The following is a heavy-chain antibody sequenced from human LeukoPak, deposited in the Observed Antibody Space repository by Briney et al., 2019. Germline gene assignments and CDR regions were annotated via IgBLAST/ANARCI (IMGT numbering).Heavy chain of an antibody. CDR3: ARACYYDSSGYCHDAFDI. V-gene: IGHV3-7*01. Sequence: GGSLRLPFAASGFTFSTHWMSWVRQAPGKGLEWVANMKQDGSDKYYVDSVKGRFTISRDNAKNSLYLQMNSLRAEDTAVYYCARACYYDSSGYCHDAFDIWGQGTMVTVSS. CDR2: MKQDGSDK. D-gene: IGHD3-22*01. CDR1: GFTFSTHW. J-gene: IGHJ3*02.